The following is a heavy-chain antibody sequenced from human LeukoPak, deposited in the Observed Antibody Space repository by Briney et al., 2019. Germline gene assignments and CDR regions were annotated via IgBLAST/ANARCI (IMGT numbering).Heavy chain of an antibody. V-gene: IGHV4-59*01. CDR3: AMAGGSGTYYVDY. CDR2: IYYSGST. D-gene: IGHD3-10*01. J-gene: IGHJ4*02. Sequence: SESLSLTCTVPGGSIISYYWSWIRQPPGKGLEWIGYIYYSGSTNYNPSLKSRVTISLDTSKNQFSLKLSSVTAADTAVYYCAMAGGSGTYYVDYWGQGTLVTVSS. CDR1: GGSIISYY.